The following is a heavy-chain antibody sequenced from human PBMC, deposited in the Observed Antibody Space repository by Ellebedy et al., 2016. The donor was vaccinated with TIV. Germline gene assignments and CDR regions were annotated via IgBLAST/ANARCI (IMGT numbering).Heavy chain of an antibody. CDR2: IIPILGIA. D-gene: IGHD4-11*01. Sequence: AASVKVSCKASGGTFSSYAISWVRQAPGQGLEWMGRIIPILGIANYAQKFQGRVTITADKSTSTAYMELSSLRSEDTAVYYCARPQSRHDYSLDYWGQGTLVTVSS. V-gene: IGHV1-69*04. CDR3: ARPQSRHDYSLDY. J-gene: IGHJ4*02. CDR1: GGTFSSYA.